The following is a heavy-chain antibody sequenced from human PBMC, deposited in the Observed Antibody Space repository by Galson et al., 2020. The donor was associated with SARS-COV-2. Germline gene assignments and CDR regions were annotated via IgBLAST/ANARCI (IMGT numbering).Heavy chain of an antibody. CDR1: GFTFSDAW. J-gene: IGHJ5*02. V-gene: IGHV3-15*07. D-gene: IGHD2-15*01. Sequence: GESLKISCAVSGFTFSDAWMTWVRQAPGKGLEWVGRIKRHSDGGTTDYAAPVKGRFTISRDDSKKMVYLQMNSLRIEDTGTYYCTTRFLSVPVADRGPFDPWGQGTLVTVSS. CDR3: TTRFLSVPVADRGPFDP. CDR2: IKRHSDGGTT.